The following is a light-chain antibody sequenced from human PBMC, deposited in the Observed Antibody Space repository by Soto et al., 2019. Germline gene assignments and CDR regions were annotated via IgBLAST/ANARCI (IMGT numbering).Light chain of an antibody. J-gene: IGLJ1*01. CDR2: KVS. CDR1: TTDVGGYNF. CDR3: CSYVSSKTYV. V-gene: IGLV2-14*01. Sequence: QSALTQPASVSGSPGQSITISCPGTTTDVGGYNFVSWYQQHPGRAPKLIIYKVSNRPSGVSNRFSGSKSDNTASLTISGLQAEDEADYYCCSYVSSKTYVFGTGTKLTVL.